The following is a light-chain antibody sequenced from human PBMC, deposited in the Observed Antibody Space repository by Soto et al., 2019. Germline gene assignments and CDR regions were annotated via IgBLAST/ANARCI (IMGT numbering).Light chain of an antibody. CDR2: GAS. V-gene: IGKV1-39*01. CDR1: QSITIY. Sequence: DIQMTQSPPSLSASVGDRVTITCRASQSITIYLNWYQQKPGEAPNLLIFGASTLQSGVPSRFSGSGSGTDFTLTISSLQPEDFATYYCQQSCSTLWTFGHGTKVEIK. CDR3: QQSCSTLWT. J-gene: IGKJ1*01.